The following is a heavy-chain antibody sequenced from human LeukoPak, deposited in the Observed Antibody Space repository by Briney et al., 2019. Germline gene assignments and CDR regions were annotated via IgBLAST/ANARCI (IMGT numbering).Heavy chain of an antibody. D-gene: IGHD4-17*01. CDR2: ISWNSGSI. CDR1: GFTFGDYS. CDR3: AKDLWTFTVTTNVAFDI. Sequence: TGGALRLSCAASGFTFGDYSLHWGRQAPGKGLEWGSGISWNSGSIGYADSVKGRFTISRDNAKNSLYLQMNSLRAEDTALYYCAKDLWTFTVTTNVAFDIWGQGTMVTVSS. J-gene: IGHJ3*02. V-gene: IGHV3-9*01.